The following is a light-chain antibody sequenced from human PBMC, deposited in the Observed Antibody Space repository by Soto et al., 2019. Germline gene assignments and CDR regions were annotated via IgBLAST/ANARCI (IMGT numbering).Light chain of an antibody. CDR3: SSYTSSSTLDVV. Sequence: QSAPTQPASVSGSPGQSITISCTGTSSDVGCYNYVSWYQQHPGKAPKLMIYDVSNRPSGVSNRVSGSKFGNTAYLTISGLQAEDEADYCCSSYTSSSTLDVVFGGGTTLTLL. J-gene: IGLJ2*01. CDR2: DVS. V-gene: IGLV2-14*01. CDR1: SSDVGCYNY.